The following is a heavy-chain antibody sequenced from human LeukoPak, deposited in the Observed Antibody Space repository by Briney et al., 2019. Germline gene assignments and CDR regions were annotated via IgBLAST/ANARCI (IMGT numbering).Heavy chain of an antibody. V-gene: IGHV3-48*01. CDR2: IDSGSSSI. CDR1: GITLSSHS. J-gene: IGHJ4*02. Sequence: GGSLRLSCAASGITLSSHSMHWVRQAPGKGLEWVSFIDSGSSSIHYAASVQGRFTISRDNARNTLYLQMNSLRAEDTAVYYCAKDYYFDYWGQGTLVAVSS. CDR3: AKDYYFDY.